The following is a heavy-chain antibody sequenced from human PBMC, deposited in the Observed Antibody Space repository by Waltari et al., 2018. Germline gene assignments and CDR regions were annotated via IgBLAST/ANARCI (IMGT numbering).Heavy chain of an antibody. Sequence: EVQLVESGGGLVQPGGSLRLSCAASGFTFRSYWMSWVRQAPGKGLEWVANIKQDGSEKYYVDSVKGRFTISRDNAKNSLYLQMNSLRAEDTAVYYCAREHSSGYLNWYFDLWGRGTLVTVSS. CDR1: GFTFRSYW. J-gene: IGHJ2*01. CDR2: IKQDGSEK. D-gene: IGHD3-22*01. CDR3: AREHSSGYLNWYFDL. V-gene: IGHV3-7*01.